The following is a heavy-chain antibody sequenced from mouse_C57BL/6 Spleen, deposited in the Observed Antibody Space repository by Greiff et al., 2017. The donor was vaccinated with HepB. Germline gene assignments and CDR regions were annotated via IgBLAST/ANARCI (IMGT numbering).Heavy chain of an antibody. CDR2: INPNNGGT. Sequence: VQLKESGPELVKPGASVKMSCKASGYTFTDYNMHWVKQSHGKSLEWIGYINPNNGGTSYNQKFKGKATLTVNKSSSTAYMELRSLTSEDSAVYYCARLYGSSWWYFDVWGTGTTVTVSS. CDR3: ARLYGSSWWYFDV. D-gene: IGHD1-1*01. CDR1: GYTFTDYN. V-gene: IGHV1-22*01. J-gene: IGHJ1*03.